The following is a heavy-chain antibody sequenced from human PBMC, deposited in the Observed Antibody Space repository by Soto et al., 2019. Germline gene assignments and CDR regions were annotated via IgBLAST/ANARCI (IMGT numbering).Heavy chain of an antibody. CDR3: ARDWTGDTCPCLDV. V-gene: IGHV3-23*01. J-gene: IGHJ6*02. D-gene: IGHD3-3*01. CDR2: FSGSGGST. Sequence: EVQVLESGGGLVQPGGSLRLSCAAAGFTFSNYALTWVRQSPGKGLEWVSTFSGSGGSTYYADSVRGRFTISRDNSKNTLFLQMNSLRVEGTAIYYCARDWTGDTCPCLDVWGQGTTVSVSS. CDR1: GFTFSNYA.